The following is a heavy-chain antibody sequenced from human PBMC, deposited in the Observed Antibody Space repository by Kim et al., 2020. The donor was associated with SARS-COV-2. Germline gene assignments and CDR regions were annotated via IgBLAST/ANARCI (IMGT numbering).Heavy chain of an antibody. D-gene: IGHD1-26*01. CDR3: AKYPVSSVGRKYYFDY. Sequence: VKGRFTISRATAKNSLYLQMNSLRAEDTALYYCAKYPVSSVGRKYYFDYWGQGTLVTVSS. J-gene: IGHJ4*02. V-gene: IGHV3-9*01.